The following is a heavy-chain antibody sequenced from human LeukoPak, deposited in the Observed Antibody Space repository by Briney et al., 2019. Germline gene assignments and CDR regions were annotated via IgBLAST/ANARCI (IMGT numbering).Heavy chain of an antibody. CDR1: GFSISDKY. CDR3: ARLPAYCSSTSCYYDY. CDR2: IYSDGTT. J-gene: IGHJ4*02. D-gene: IGHD2-2*01. V-gene: IGHV3-53*01. Sequence: GGSLRLSCAASGFSISDKYMSWVRQAPGKGLEWVSVIYSDGTTHYADSVEGRFTISRDNSKDTLYLQMNSLRAEDTAVYYCARLPAYCSSTSCYYDYWGQGTLVTVSS.